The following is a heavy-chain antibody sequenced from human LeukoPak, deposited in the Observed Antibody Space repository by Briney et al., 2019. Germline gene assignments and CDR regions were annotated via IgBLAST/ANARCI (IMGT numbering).Heavy chain of an antibody. CDR2: ISSSSSYI. CDR3: ARGDGATPSDAFDI. Sequence: PGGSLRLSCAASGFSFSSYSMNWVRQAPGKGLQWVSSISSSSSYIYYPDSVKGRFTISRDNAKNSLYLQMNSLRGEDTAVYYCARGDGATPSDAFDIWGQGTMVTVSS. J-gene: IGHJ3*02. D-gene: IGHD3-10*01. V-gene: IGHV3-21*01. CDR1: GFSFSSYS.